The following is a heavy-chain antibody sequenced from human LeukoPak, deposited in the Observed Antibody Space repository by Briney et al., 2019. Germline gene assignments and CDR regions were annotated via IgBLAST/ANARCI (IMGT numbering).Heavy chain of an antibody. J-gene: IGHJ4*02. CDR3: AKGTEGYCSGTICYPFDY. CDR1: GFTFSSYA. V-gene: IGHV3-23*01. Sequence: GGSLRLSCEASGFTFSSYAMNWVRQVPGKGLEWVSSITGSGSDTYFVDSVKGRFTISRDNSKNTLYLQPNSLRAEDTAVYYCAKGTEGYCSGTICYPFDYWGRGTLVTVSS. CDR2: ITGSGSDT. D-gene: IGHD2-15*01.